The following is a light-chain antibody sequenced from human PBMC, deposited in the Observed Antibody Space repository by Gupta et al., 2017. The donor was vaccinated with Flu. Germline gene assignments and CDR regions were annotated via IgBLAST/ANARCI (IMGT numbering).Light chain of an antibody. CDR1: QAICKY. J-gene: IGKJ2*01. V-gene: IGKV1-33*01. CDR2: DAS. CDR3: QQYDRLPYI. Sequence: PSSRAASVGDRVTITCQASQAICKYLNWYQQKAGEAPKLLIYDASNLRRGVPSRFSGSGSGTDFTFTVSSQQPEDIASYYCQQYDRLPYIFGQGTKVEI.